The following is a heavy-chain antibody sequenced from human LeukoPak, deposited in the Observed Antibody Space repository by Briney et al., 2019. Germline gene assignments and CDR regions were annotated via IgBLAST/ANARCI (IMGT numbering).Heavy chain of an antibody. CDR1: GFTFTTHA. CDR2: LSGSASST. Sequence: AGGSLRLSCTDSGFTFTTHATHWVRQAPGKGLEWVSGLSGSASSTYYADSVKGRFTISRDNSKNTLYLQMNSLRAEDTAVYYCAKDALPHTYSYYFDFWGQGTLVTVSS. CDR3: AKDALPHTYSYYFDF. D-gene: IGHD2-15*01. V-gene: IGHV3-23*01. J-gene: IGHJ4*02.